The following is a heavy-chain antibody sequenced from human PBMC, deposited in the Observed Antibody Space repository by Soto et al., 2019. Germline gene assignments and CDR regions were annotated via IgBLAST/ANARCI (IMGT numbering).Heavy chain of an antibody. CDR3: ARFRPLAVTSYGMDV. D-gene: IGHD3-22*01. Sequence: SETLSLTCAVYGGSFSGYYWSWIRQPPGKGLEWIGEINHSGSTNYNPSLKSRVTISVDTSKNQFSLKLSSVTAADTAVYYCARFRPLAVTSYGMDVWGQGTTVTVSS. J-gene: IGHJ6*02. CDR1: GGSFSGYY. CDR2: INHSGST. V-gene: IGHV4-34*01.